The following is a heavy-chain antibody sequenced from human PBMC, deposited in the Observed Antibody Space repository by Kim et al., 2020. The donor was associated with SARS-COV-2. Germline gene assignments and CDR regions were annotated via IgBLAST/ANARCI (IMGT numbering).Heavy chain of an antibody. CDR2: IWYDGSNK. CDR1: GFTFSSYG. Sequence: GGSLRLSCAASGFTFSSYGMHWVRQAPGKGLEWVAVIWYDGSNKYYADSVKGRFTISRDNSKNTLYLQMNSLRAEDTAVYYCARDGWRTERITMVRGVIRRYYMDVRGKGTTVTVSS. CDR3: ARDGWRTERITMVRGVIRRYYMDV. D-gene: IGHD3-10*01. J-gene: IGHJ6*03. V-gene: IGHV3-33*01.